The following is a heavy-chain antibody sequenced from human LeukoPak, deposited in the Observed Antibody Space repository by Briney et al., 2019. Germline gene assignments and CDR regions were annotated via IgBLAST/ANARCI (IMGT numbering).Heavy chain of an antibody. V-gene: IGHV4-39*01. CDR2: IYYSGST. J-gene: IGHJ4*02. Sequence: PSETLSLTCTVSGGSISSSSYYWGWIRQPPGKGLEWIGSIYYSGSTYYNPSLKSRVTISVDTSKNQFSLKLSSVTAADTAVYYCASFPRSGNSKGDYWGQGTLVTVSS. CDR1: GGSISSSSYY. CDR3: ASFPRSGNSKGDY. D-gene: IGHD3-10*01.